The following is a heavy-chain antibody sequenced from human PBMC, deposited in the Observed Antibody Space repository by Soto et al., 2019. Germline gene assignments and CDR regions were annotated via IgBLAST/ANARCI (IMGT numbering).Heavy chain of an antibody. D-gene: IGHD2-15*01. CDR2: ISAYNGNT. J-gene: IGHJ6*02. CDR3: GIDPYSCYSFRVYYYGMDV. CDR1: GYTFTSYG. V-gene: IGHV1-18*01. Sequence: ASVKVSCKASGYTFTSYGISWVRQAPGQGLEWMGWISAYNGNTKYAQKLQGRVTMTRDASTSTAYMELRSLRAEDTAVYYCGIDPYSCYSFRVYYYGMDVWGQGTTVTVSS.